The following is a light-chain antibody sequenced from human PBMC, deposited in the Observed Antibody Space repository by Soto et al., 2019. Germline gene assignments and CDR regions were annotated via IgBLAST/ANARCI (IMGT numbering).Light chain of an antibody. CDR2: AAS. CDR1: QSVSGY. V-gene: IGKV1-39*01. J-gene: IGKJ1*01. CDR3: QQSYRAPPWT. Sequence: DIQMTQSPSSLSASVGDRVTITCRTSQSVSGYLNWYQQKPGKAPRLLIYAASSLQSGVPSRFSGSGSETAFTLTISSLQPEDFATYYCQQSYRAPPWTFGQGTKVDIK.